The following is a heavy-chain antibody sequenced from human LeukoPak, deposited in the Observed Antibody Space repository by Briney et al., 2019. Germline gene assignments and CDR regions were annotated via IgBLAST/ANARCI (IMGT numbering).Heavy chain of an antibody. J-gene: IGHJ6*02. CDR1: GGTFSSYA. CDR3: AREVRPYYDYVEARVYGMDV. CDR2: IITIIGTA. V-gene: IGHV1-69*05. Sequence: GASVKVSCKASGGTFSSYAISWVRQAPGQGLEWMGGIITIIGTANYAQKLQGRVTMTTDTSTSTAYMELRSLRSDDTAVYYCAREVRPYYDYVEARVYGMDVWGQGTTVTVSS. D-gene: IGHD3-16*01.